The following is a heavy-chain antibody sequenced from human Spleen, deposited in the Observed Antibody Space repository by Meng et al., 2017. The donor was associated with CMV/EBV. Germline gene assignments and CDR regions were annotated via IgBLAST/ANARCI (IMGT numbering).Heavy chain of an antibody. CDR3: AKDKMDTAMVDYGMDV. Sequence: GESLKISCAASGFTFDDYTMHWVRQAPGKGLEWVSLISWDGGSTYYADSVKGRFTISRDNSKNSLYLQMNSLRTEDTALYYCAKDKMDTAMVDYGMDVWGQGTTVTVSS. V-gene: IGHV3-43*01. D-gene: IGHD5-18*01. CDR1: GFTFDDYT. CDR2: ISWDGGST. J-gene: IGHJ6*02.